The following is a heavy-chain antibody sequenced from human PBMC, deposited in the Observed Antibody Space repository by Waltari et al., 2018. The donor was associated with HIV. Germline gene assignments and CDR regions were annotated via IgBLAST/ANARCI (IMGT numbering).Heavy chain of an antibody. CDR1: GGSISDYY. D-gene: IGHD3-10*01. CDR2: IYISGST. J-gene: IGHJ6*02. Sequence: QVQLQESGPGLVKPSETLSLTCTVSGGSISDYYWSWIRQPAGKGLGWIGQIYISGSTHANPALGSRVTMSLYASKNLFSLKMMSVTAADTAFYYCARENILLLFGESYYSYYGMDVWGQGTTVTVSS. V-gene: IGHV4-4*07. CDR3: ARENILLLFGESYYSYYGMDV.